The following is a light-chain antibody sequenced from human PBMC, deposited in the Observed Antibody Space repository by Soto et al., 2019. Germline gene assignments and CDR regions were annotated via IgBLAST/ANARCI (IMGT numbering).Light chain of an antibody. Sequence: ELVMPKSLATPSVSPGERATLSCRAMQSVSSNLLWYQQIPGQAPRLLIYSASTRATGIPAGFSGSGSWTEFTLTFSCLQSEVFAVYNCQQYKTLPPWTVG. CDR1: QSVSSN. J-gene: IGKJ1*01. CDR3: QQYKTLPPWT. V-gene: IGKV3-15*01. CDR2: SAS.